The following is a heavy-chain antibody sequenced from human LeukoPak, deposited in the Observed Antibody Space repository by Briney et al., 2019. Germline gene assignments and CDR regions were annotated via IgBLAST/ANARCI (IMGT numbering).Heavy chain of an antibody. CDR1: GYTFTGCY. CDR2: INPNSGGT. Sequence: ASVKVSCTASGYTFTGCYMHWVRQAPGQGLEWMGWINPNSGGTNYAQKFQGRVTMTRDTSISTAYMELSRLRSDDTAVYYCARDTAMVTCWFDPWGQGTLVTVSS. J-gene: IGHJ5*02. D-gene: IGHD5-18*01. V-gene: IGHV1-2*02. CDR3: ARDTAMVTCWFDP.